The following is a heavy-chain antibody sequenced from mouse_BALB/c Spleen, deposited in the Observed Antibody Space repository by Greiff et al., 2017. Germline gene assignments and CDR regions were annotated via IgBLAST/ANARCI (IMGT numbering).Heavy chain of an antibody. CDR3: ARWDWGDY. D-gene: IGHD4-1*01. CDR2: IYPGDGDT. V-gene: IGHV1-87*01. J-gene: IGHJ2*01. Sequence: QVQLQQPGAELARPGASVKLSCKASGYTFTSYWMQWVKQRPGQGLEWIGAIYPGDGDTRYTQKFKGKATLTADKSSSTAYMQLSSLASEDSAVYYCARWDWGDYWGQGTTLTVSS. CDR1: GYTFTSYW.